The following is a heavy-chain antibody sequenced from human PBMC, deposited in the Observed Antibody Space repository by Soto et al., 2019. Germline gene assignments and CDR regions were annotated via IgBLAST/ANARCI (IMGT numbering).Heavy chain of an antibody. Sequence: PGGSLRLSCVVSGFSISDHFMDWFRQAPGKGLEWVSYISSSGSTIYYADSVKGRFTISRDNAKNSLYLQMNSLRAEDTAVYYCARGPPGWLQPLDYWGQGTLVTVSS. CDR3: ARGPPGWLQPLDY. J-gene: IGHJ4*02. CDR1: GFSISDHF. V-gene: IGHV3-11*01. D-gene: IGHD5-12*01. CDR2: ISSSGSTI.